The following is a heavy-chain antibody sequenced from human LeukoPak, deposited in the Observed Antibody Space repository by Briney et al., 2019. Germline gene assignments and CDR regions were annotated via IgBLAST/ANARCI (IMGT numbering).Heavy chain of an antibody. CDR2: IYSGGST. V-gene: IGHV3-53*01. J-gene: IGHJ6*02. Sequence: PGGSLRLSCAASEFTVSSNYMSWVRQAPGKGPEWVSVIYSGGSTYYADSVKGRFTISRDNSKNTLYLQMNSLRAEDAAVYYCARDRGSGSYSYYYGMDVWGQGTTVTVSS. CDR1: EFTVSSNY. CDR3: ARDRGSGSYSYYYGMDV. D-gene: IGHD3-10*01.